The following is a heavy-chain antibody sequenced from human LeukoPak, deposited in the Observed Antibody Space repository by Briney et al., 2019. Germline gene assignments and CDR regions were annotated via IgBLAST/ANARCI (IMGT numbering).Heavy chain of an antibody. CDR1: GFTFSTSG. Sequence: GGSLRLSCAASGFTFSTSGMHWVRQAPGKGLEWVTIIWHDGSRKYYADSVKGRFTISRDNAKNTLYLQMNSLRAEDTAVYYCARGSIAVVPDYWGQGTLVTVSS. CDR2: IWHDGSRK. D-gene: IGHD6-19*01. CDR3: ARGSIAVVPDY. J-gene: IGHJ4*02. V-gene: IGHV3-33*01.